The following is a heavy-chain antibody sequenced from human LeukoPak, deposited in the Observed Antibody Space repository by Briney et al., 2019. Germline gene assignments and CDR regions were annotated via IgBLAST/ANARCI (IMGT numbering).Heavy chain of an antibody. J-gene: IGHJ4*02. D-gene: IGHD3-9*01. CDR2: IYYSGST. CDR3: ARHGDRYFDWEWVFDY. V-gene: IGHV4-59*08. CDR1: GGSISSYY. Sequence: PSETLSLTCTVSGGSISSYYWSWIRRPPGKGLEWIGYIYYSGSTNYNPSLKSRVTISVDTSKNQLSLKLSSVTAADTAVYYCARHGDRYFDWEWVFDYWGQGTLVTVSS.